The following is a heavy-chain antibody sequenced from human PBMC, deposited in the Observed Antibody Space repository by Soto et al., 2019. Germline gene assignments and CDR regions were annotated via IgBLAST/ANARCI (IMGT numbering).Heavy chain of an antibody. CDR2: FDPEDSET. D-gene: IGHD1-7*01. J-gene: IGHJ4*02. CDR1: GYTLTELC. CDR3: ATDSWTGTIHFDY. V-gene: IGHV1-24*01. Sequence: ASVKVSGKVSGYTLTELCMQWVRQAPGKGLEWMGGFDPEDSETIYAQKCQGRVTMTEDTSTDTAYMELSSLRSEDTAVYYCATDSWTGTIHFDYRGQGTLVTVSS.